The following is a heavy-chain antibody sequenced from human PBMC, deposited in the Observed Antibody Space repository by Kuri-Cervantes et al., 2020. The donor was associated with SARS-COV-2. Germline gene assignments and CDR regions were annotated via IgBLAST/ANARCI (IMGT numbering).Heavy chain of an antibody. Sequence: SETLSLTCTVSGGSISSSSYYWGWIRQPPGKGLEWIGEINHSGSTNYNPSLKSRVTISVDTSKNQFSLKLSSVTAADTAVYYCARGGHSYSSSWYYFDYWGQGTLVTVSS. CDR2: INHSGST. V-gene: IGHV4-39*07. CDR1: GGSISSSSYY. D-gene: IGHD6-13*01. J-gene: IGHJ4*02. CDR3: ARGGHSYSSSWYYFDY.